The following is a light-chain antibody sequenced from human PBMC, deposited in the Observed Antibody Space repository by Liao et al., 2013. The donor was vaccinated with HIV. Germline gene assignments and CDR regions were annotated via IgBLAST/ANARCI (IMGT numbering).Light chain of an antibody. Sequence: SYELTQPSSVSVSPGQTAKITCSGDVLAKKYARWFQQKPGQAPVLVIHKDSERRSGIPERFSGSSSGTTVTLTINGAQVEDEADYYCQVWDSSSDLYVFGTGTKVTVL. J-gene: IGLJ1*01. CDR1: VLAKKY. CDR3: QVWDSSSDLYV. CDR2: KDS. V-gene: IGLV3-27*01.